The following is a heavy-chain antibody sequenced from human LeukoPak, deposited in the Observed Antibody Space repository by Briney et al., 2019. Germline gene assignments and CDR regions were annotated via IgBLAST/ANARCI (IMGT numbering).Heavy chain of an antibody. V-gene: IGHV1-2*06. J-gene: IGHJ4*02. D-gene: IGHD6-19*01. CDR2: INPNGGGA. Sequence: GASVKVSYKASGYTFTNYNMHWVRQAPGQGLEWMGRINPNGGGAIYAQKFQGRVTMTRDTSISTAYMELSRLRSDDTAMYYCARERALAVADFDNWGQGTLVTVSS. CDR3: ARERALAVADFDN. CDR1: GYTFTNYN.